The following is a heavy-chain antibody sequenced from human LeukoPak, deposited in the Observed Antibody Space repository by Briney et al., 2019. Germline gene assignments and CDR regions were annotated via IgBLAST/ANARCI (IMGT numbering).Heavy chain of an antibody. CDR2: ISSSSSYI. V-gene: IGHV3-21*01. D-gene: IGHD5-12*01. Sequence: GGSLRLSCAASGFTFSSYSMKWVRQAPGKGLEWVSSISSSSSYIYYADSVKGRFTISRDNAKNSLYLQMNSLRAEDTAVYYCASGYSGPTAVYWGQGTLVTVSS. CDR3: ASGYSGPTAVY. CDR1: GFTFSSYS. J-gene: IGHJ4*02.